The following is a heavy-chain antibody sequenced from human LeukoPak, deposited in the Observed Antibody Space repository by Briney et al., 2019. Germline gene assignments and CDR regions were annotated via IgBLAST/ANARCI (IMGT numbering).Heavy chain of an antibody. CDR2: IYYSGST. V-gene: IGHV4-59*01. Sequence: KPSETLSLTCAVYGGSFSGYYWSWIRQPPGKGLEWIGYIYYSGSTNYNPSLKSRVTISVDTSKNQFSLKLSSVTAADTAVYYCARGIVVVTAANFDYWGQGTLVTVSS. CDR1: GGSFSGYY. D-gene: IGHD2-21*02. J-gene: IGHJ4*02. CDR3: ARGIVVVTAANFDY.